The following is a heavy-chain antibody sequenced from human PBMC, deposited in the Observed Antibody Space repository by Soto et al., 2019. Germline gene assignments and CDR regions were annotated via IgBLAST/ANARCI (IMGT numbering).Heavy chain of an antibody. CDR1: GFTFSSYD. CDR2: IGTAGDT. D-gene: IGHD3-16*02. V-gene: IGHV3-13*01. J-gene: IGHJ4*02. Sequence: GGSLRLSCAASGFTFSSYDMHWVRQATGKGLEWVSAIGTAGDTYYPGSVKGRFTISRENAKNSLYLQMNSLRAGDTAVYYCARGLYDYIWGSYRSGYYFDYWGQGTLVTVSS. CDR3: ARGLYDYIWGSYRSGYYFDY.